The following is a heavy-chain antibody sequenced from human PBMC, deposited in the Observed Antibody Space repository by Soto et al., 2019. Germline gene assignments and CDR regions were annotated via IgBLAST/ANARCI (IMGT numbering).Heavy chain of an antibody. CDR3: ARNAIFGVVTGLDY. J-gene: IGHJ4*02. V-gene: IGHV4-61*01. CDR1: GASISSMSHY. D-gene: IGHD3-3*01. CDR2: MYITGSN. Sequence: QVQLQESGPGLVRPSETLSLTCTVSGASISSMSHYWSWIRQSPGKGLEWIGYMYITGSNNYNPSLKSRMSISLDTSNKPFSLKLSSVTAADTGVYYCARNAIFGVVTGLDYWGQGSLVTVSP.